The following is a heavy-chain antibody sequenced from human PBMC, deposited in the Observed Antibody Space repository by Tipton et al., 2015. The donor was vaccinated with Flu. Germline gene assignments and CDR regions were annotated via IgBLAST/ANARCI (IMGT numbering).Heavy chain of an antibody. Sequence: VQLVQSGAEVKKPGSSVRVSCKASGGTFSEFGFSWVRQAPGHGLEWMGGIIPIINIAIYAQNFQGRVTVTADESTSTVYLELSSLRSDDTALYYCARAPLPYPASSRGPYYFDYWGQGTLVTVSS. D-gene: IGHD2-21*01. CDR1: GGTFSEFG. J-gene: IGHJ4*02. V-gene: IGHV1-69*01. CDR2: IIPIINIA. CDR3: ARAPLPYPASSRGPYYFDY.